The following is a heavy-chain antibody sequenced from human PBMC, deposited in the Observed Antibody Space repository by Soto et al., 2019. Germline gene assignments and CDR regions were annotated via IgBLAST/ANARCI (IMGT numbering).Heavy chain of an antibody. CDR3: ARAGTGHNSGWTSELGY. CDR1: GYTFSSYY. D-gene: IGHD5-12*01. J-gene: IGHJ4*02. Sequence: QVQLVQSGAELRKPGASVKVSCKASGYTFSSYYVHWVRQAPGQGLEWMGLINPSGVKTTYAQKFQGRVTMTRDTATTPVYMELSGLRSEDTAVYYCARAGTGHNSGWTSELGYWGQGTLVTVSS. V-gene: IGHV1-46*01. CDR2: INPSGVKT.